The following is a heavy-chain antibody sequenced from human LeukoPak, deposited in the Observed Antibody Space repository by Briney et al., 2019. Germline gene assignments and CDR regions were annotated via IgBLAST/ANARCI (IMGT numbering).Heavy chain of an antibody. J-gene: IGHJ4*02. CDR1: GGSISSGDYY. CDR2: IYYSGST. Sequence: PSETLSLTCTVSGGSISSGDYYWSWIRQPPGKGLEWIGYIYYSGSTHYNPSLKSRVTISVDTSKNQFSLKLSSVTAADTAVYYCARTTVVTYIFDYWGQGTLVTVSS. D-gene: IGHD4-23*01. CDR3: ARTTVVTYIFDY. V-gene: IGHV4-30-4*01.